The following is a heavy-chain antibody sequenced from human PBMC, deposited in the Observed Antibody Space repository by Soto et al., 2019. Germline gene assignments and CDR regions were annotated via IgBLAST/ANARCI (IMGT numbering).Heavy chain of an antibody. CDR1: GAPITINY. CDR2: IYYSGST. J-gene: IGHJ4*02. CDR3: ARLVFFLIAAADPRPYYFDY. V-gene: IGHV4-39*01. Sequence: SETLSLTCTVSGAPITINYWSWIRQPPGKGLEWIGSIYYSGSTYYNPSLKSRVTISVDTSKNQFSLKLSSVTAADTAVYYCARLVFFLIAAADPRPYYFDYWGQGTLVTVSS. D-gene: IGHD6-13*01.